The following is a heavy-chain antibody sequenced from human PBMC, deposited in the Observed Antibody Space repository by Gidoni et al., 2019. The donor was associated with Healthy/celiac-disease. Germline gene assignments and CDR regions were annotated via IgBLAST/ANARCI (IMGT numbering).Heavy chain of an antibody. D-gene: IGHD4-17*01. CDR2: INHSGST. V-gene: IGHV4-34*01. CDR3: ARGEKVAMTTVVRALDY. J-gene: IGHJ4*02. Sequence: QVQLQQWGAGLLKPSETLSLTCAVYGGSFSGYYWSWIRQPPGKGLEWIGEINHSGSTNYNPSLKSRVTISVDTSKNQFSLKLSSVTAADTAVYYCARGEKVAMTTVVRALDYWGQGTLVTVSS. CDR1: GGSFSGYY.